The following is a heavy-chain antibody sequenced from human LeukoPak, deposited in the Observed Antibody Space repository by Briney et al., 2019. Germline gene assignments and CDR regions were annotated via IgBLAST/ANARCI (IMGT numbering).Heavy chain of an antibody. CDR1: GVSFSGYY. CDR3: TRAAHCYGSRRQIDY. V-gene: IGHV4-34*01. J-gene: IGHJ4*02. CDR2: INHSGGT. Sequence: SETLSLTCAVYGVSFSGYYWSWIRQPPGKGLEWIGEINHSGGTTYNPSLKSQVTITVYPAKNQFALKLSSGTAADTAVYYYTRAAHCYGSRRQIDYWGQGTLVTVSS. D-gene: IGHD3-10*01.